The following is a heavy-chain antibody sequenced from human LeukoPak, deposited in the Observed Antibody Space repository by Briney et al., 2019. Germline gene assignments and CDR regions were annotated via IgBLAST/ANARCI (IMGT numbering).Heavy chain of an antibody. Sequence: ASVKVSCKASGYTITSYAMHWVRQAPGQRLEWMGWINAGNGNTKYSQKFQGRVTITRDTSASTAYMELSSLRSEDTAVYYCARDRGYYGSGSEFDYWGQGTLVTVSS. D-gene: IGHD3-10*01. J-gene: IGHJ4*02. CDR2: INAGNGNT. CDR3: ARDRGYYGSGSEFDY. CDR1: GYTITSYA. V-gene: IGHV1-3*01.